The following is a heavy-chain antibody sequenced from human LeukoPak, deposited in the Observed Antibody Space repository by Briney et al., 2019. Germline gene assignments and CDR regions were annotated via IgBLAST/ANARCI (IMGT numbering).Heavy chain of an antibody. J-gene: IGHJ4*02. CDR1: GFTFSSYG. Sequence: PGGSLRLSCAASGFTFSSYGMHWVRQAPGKGLEWVAVISYDGSNKYYADSVKGRFTISRDNSKNTLYLQMNCLRAEDTAVYYCAKSGPTYCGGDCYCLDYWGQGTLVTVSS. CDR2: ISYDGSNK. V-gene: IGHV3-30*18. CDR3: AKSGPTYCGGDCYCLDY. D-gene: IGHD2-21*02.